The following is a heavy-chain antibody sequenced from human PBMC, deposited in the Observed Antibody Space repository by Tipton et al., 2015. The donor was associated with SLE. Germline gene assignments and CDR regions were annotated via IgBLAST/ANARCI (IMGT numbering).Heavy chain of an antibody. Sequence: TLSLTCTVSGGSVSRGSYYWAWIRQPPGKGPEWIGTIYYSGSTYYYPSLKSRITISVDTSKNQFSLEVRSVTAADTAVYYCARKERLRHYYGMEVWGRGTTVTVSS. V-gene: IGHV4-39*07. CDR3: ARKERLRHYYGMEV. J-gene: IGHJ6*02. D-gene: IGHD4-17*01. CDR2: IYYSGST. CDR1: GGSVSRGSYY.